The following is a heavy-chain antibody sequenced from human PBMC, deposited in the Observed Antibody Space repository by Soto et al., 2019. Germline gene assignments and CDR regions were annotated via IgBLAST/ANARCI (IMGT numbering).Heavy chain of an antibody. CDR2: ISPYSGYA. D-gene: IGHD2-2*01. Sequence: ASVKVSCKGFGYSFMKYGINWVRQAPGQGLEWVGWISPYSGYAHSAQKFHGRLTLTTDTAASTAYMELRILRSADTALYYCAREASVLIPAAQPSRFDSWGQGTLVTVSS. J-gene: IGHJ4*02. CDR3: AREASVLIPAAQPSRFDS. CDR1: GYSFMKYG. V-gene: IGHV1-18*01.